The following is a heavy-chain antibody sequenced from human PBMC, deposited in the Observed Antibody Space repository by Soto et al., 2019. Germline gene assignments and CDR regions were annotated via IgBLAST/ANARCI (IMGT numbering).Heavy chain of an antibody. V-gene: IGHV3-30-3*01. CDR2: ISHDETIK. CDR1: GFTFSNYA. Sequence: QVQLVESGGGVVQPGQSLRLSCAASGFTFSNYAMHWVRQAPGKWLEWVAVISHDETIKYYVDYVKGRFTISRDNSKNTLYLHMYSLRVEDTALYYCARTRNYIVAPPPDYWGQGALVTVSS. CDR3: ARTRNYIVAPPPDY. D-gene: IGHD5-12*01. J-gene: IGHJ4*02.